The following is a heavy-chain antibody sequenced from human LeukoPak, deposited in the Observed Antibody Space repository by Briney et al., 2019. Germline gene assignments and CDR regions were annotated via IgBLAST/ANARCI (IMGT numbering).Heavy chain of an antibody. CDR3: ARDSFGSGSYYTDY. D-gene: IGHD3-10*01. CDR2: IYSGGST. Sequence: PGRSLRLSCAASGFTVSSNYMSWVRQAPGKGLEWVSVIYSGGSTYYADSVKGRFTVSRDNSKNTLYLQMNSLRAEDTAVYYCARDSFGSGSYYTDYWGQGTLVTVSS. CDR1: GFTVSSNY. J-gene: IGHJ4*02. V-gene: IGHV3-66*01.